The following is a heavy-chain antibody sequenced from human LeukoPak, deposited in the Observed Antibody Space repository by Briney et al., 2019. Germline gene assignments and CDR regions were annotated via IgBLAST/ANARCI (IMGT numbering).Heavy chain of an antibody. D-gene: IGHD4-17*01. Sequence: SETLSLTCAVYGGSFSGYYWSWIRQSPGKGLEWIGEITHSGSTNCNPSLKSRVTISVDTSKNQFSLKLNSVTAADTAVYYCARAARGLSYYFDYWGQGTLVTVSS. CDR3: ARAARGLSYYFDY. CDR1: GGSFSGYY. J-gene: IGHJ4*02. V-gene: IGHV4-34*01. CDR2: ITHSGST.